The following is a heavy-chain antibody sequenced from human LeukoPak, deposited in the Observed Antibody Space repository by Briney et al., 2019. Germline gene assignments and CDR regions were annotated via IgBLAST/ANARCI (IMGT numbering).Heavy chain of an antibody. V-gene: IGHV3-21*01. CDR1: GFTFSSYS. D-gene: IGHD3-10*01. CDR3: ARDKTGLWFGETEDPEYNWFDP. J-gene: IGHJ5*02. CDR2: ISSSSSYI. Sequence: GGSLRLSCAASGFTFSSYSMNWVRQAPGKGLEWVSSISSSSSYIYYADSVKGRFTISRDNSKNTLYLQMNSLRAEDTAVYYCARDKTGLWFGETEDPEYNWFDPWGQGTLVTVSS.